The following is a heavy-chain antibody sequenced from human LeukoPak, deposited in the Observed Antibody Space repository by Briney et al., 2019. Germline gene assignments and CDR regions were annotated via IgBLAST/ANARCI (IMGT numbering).Heavy chain of an antibody. CDR2: INHSGST. CDR1: GGSFSGYY. V-gene: IGHV4-34*01. Sequence: SETLSLTCAVYGGSFSGYYWSWIRQPPGKGLEWIGEINHSGSTNYNPSLKSRATISVDTSKNQFSLKLSSVTAADTAVYYCDIGYYYDSSGYGEDWGQGTLVTVSS. D-gene: IGHD3-22*01. CDR3: DIGYYYDSSGYGED. J-gene: IGHJ4*02.